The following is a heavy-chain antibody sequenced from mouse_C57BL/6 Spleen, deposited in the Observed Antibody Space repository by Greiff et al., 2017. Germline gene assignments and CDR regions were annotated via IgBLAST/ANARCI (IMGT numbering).Heavy chain of an antibody. CDR1: GYTFTSYW. V-gene: IGHV1-74*01. Sequence: QVQLQQPGAELVKPGASVKVSCKASGYTFTSYWMHWVKQRPGQGLEWIGRIHPSDSDTNYNQKFKGKATLTVDKSSSTAYMQLSSLTSEDSAVYYCAITLSYGSSHWYFDVWGTGTTVTVSS. D-gene: IGHD1-1*01. CDR2: IHPSDSDT. CDR3: AITLSYGSSHWYFDV. J-gene: IGHJ1*03.